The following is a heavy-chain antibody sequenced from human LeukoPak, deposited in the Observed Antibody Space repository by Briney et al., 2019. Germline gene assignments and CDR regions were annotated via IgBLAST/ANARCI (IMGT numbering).Heavy chain of an antibody. J-gene: IGHJ4*02. D-gene: IGHD1-26*01. Sequence: SQTLSLTCAISGDSVSSNSAAWNWIRQSPSRGLEWLGRTYYRSKWYNDYAVSVKSRITINPDTSKNQFSLQLNSVTPEDTAVYYCARHRARGSYYSPNYYFDYWGQGTLVTVSS. CDR1: GDSVSSNSAA. V-gene: IGHV6-1*01. CDR2: TYYRSKWYN. CDR3: ARHRARGSYYSPNYYFDY.